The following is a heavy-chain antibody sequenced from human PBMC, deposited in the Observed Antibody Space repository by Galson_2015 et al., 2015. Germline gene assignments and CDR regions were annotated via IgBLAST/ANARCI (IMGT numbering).Heavy chain of an antibody. CDR3: TRRALYYDSMGSEPPLDY. CDR1: GFTFSGSA. D-gene: IGHD3-22*01. Sequence: SLRLSCAASGFTFSGSAMHWVRQASGKGLEWVGRIRSKANNYATAYAASVKGRFTISRDDSKNTAYLQMNSLKTEDTAVYYCTRRALYYDSMGSEPPLDYWGQGTLVTVSS. J-gene: IGHJ4*02. V-gene: IGHV3-73*01. CDR2: IRSKANNYAT.